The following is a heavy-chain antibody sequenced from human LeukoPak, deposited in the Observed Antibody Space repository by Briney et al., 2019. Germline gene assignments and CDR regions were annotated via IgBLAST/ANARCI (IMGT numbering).Heavy chain of an antibody. CDR2: ISGGST. D-gene: IGHD3-3*01. Sequence: GGSLRLSCAASGFTFTDHYMSWVRQAPGKGLEWVSSISGGSTYYADSRKGRFTISKDNSKNTLYLQMNSLRAEDTAVYYCAKSITIFGVVTTSYYYYMDVWGKGTTVTVSS. CDR3: AKSITIFGVVTTSYYYYMDV. J-gene: IGHJ6*03. CDR1: GFTFTDHY. V-gene: IGHV3-38-3*01.